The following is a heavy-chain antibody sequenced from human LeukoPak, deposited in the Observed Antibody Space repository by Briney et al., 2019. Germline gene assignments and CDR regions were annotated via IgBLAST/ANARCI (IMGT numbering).Heavy chain of an antibody. CDR3: AKPYCSSTSCFNRGLDY. J-gene: IGHJ4*02. V-gene: IGHV3-48*01. Sequence: GGSLRLSCAASGFTFSTYSMNWVRQAPGKGPEWVSYISSSSSTIYYADSVKGRFTISRDNSKNTLYLQMNSLRAEDTAVYYCAKPYCSSTSCFNRGLDYWGQGTLVTVSS. CDR1: GFTFSTYS. D-gene: IGHD2-2*01. CDR2: ISSSSSTI.